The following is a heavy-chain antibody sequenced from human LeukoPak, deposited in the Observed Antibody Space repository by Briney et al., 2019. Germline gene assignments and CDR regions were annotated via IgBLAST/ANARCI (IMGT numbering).Heavy chain of an antibody. V-gene: IGHV3-7*03. CDR3: ARAVTSTEGY. J-gene: IGHJ4*02. CDR1: GFVFSSYW. Sequence: GGSLRLSCAASGFVFSSYWMTWVRQAPGKGLEWVASTNEGGSGKYYVDSVEGRFTISRDNAQKSLYLEMHSLRVEDTAVYYCARAVTSTEGYWGQGTLVTVSS. CDR2: TNEGGSGK.